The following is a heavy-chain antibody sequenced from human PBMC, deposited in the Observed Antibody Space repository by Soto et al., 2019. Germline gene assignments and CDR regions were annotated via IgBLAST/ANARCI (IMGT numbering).Heavy chain of an antibody. J-gene: IGHJ4*02. V-gene: IGHV4-31*03. Sequence: SETLSLTCTVSGDSLSSGGHYWSWIRQHPGKGLEWIGHIYDSVNTHYSPSLRSRVTISADMSKNQFSLNLRSVTAADTAVYYCARVDHRGYFASLTDYWCQGTLVTVSS. CDR3: ARVDHRGYFASLTDY. CDR1: GDSLSSGGHY. D-gene: IGHD3-9*01. CDR2: IYDSVNT.